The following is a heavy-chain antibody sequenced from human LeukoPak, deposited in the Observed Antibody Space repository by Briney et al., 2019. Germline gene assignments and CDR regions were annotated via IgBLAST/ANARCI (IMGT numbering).Heavy chain of an antibody. CDR1: GGSITSSSYY. CDR2: VYYSGST. Sequence: PSETPSLTCTVSGGSITSSSYYWAWIRQPPGKELQWIGSVYYSGSTYYNPSLRSRVTMSVDTSKNQFSLKLSSVTAADTAVHYCARLRDSAGAFDIWGQGTMVTVA. J-gene: IGHJ3*02. CDR3: ARLRDSAGAFDI. D-gene: IGHD5-24*01. V-gene: IGHV4-39*01.